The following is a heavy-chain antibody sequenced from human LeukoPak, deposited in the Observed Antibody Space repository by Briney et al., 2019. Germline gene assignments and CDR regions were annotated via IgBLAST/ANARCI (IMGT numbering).Heavy chain of an antibody. D-gene: IGHD4-17*01. Sequence: SETLSLTCTVSGGSISSYYWSWIPQPPGKGLEWIGYIYYSGSTNYNPSLKSRVTISVDTSKNQFSLKLSSVTAADTAVYYCASTVTTSSYGMDVWGQGTTVTVSS. CDR2: IYYSGST. J-gene: IGHJ6*02. CDR3: ASTVTTSSYGMDV. CDR1: GGSISSYY. V-gene: IGHV4-59*01.